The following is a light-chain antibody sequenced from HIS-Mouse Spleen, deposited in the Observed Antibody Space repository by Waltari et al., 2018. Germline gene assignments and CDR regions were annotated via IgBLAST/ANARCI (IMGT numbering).Light chain of an antibody. Sequence: QSALTQPASVPGSPGQSRTIPCPGTRSDVGGYNYVPWYQHHPGNAPKLMIYEVSNLPSGVYNRFFGSKSGNPASLTLSGRQAEDEADYYCSSYTSSSPYVVFGGGTKLTVL. CDR2: EVS. V-gene: IGLV2-14*01. CDR3: SSYTSSSPYVV. CDR1: RSDVGGYNY. J-gene: IGLJ2*01.